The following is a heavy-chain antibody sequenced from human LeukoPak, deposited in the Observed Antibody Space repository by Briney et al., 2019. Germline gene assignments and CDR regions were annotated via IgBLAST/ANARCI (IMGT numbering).Heavy chain of an antibody. V-gene: IGHV3-33*01. CDR1: GFTFSSYG. D-gene: IGHD3-22*01. CDR2: IWYDGSNK. CDR3: ARVLSGSWDWFDP. J-gene: IGHJ5*02. Sequence: PGRSLRLSCAASGFTFSSYGMHWVRQAPGKGLEWVAVIWYDGSNKYYADSVKGRFTISIDNAKNTVYLQMNSLRAEDTAVYYCARVLSGSWDWFDPWGQGTLVTVSS.